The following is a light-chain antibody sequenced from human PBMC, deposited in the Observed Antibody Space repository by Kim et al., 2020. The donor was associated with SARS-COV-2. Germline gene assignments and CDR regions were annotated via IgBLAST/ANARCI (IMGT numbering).Light chain of an antibody. CDR2: GTS. Sequence: SPGQGATLSCRASESVSSGNLAWYQQKPGQAPRLLIYGTSSRATGIPDRFSGGGSGTDFTLTISRLEPEDFAVYHCQQYAHLPYTFGQGTKVDIK. J-gene: IGKJ2*01. CDR1: ESVSSGN. CDR3: QQYAHLPYT. V-gene: IGKV3-20*01.